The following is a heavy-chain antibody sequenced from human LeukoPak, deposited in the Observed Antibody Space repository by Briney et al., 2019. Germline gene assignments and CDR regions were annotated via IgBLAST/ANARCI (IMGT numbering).Heavy chain of an antibody. CDR3: ARDHGFGVVVAATPSDWFDP. CDR1: GGTFSSYA. J-gene: IGHJ5*02. CDR2: IIPIFGTA. V-gene: IGHV1-69*13. Sequence: GASVKVSCKASGGTFSSYAISWVRQAPGQGLEWMGGIIPIFGTANYAQKFQGRVTITADESTSTAYMELSSLRSEDTAVYYCARDHGFGVVVAATPSDWFDPWGQGTLVTVSS. D-gene: IGHD2-15*01.